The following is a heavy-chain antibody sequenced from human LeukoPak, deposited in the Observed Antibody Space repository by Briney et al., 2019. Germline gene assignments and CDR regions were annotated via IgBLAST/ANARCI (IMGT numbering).Heavy chain of an antibody. CDR1: GCSISSYY. J-gene: IGHJ4*02. CDR3: ARAAWYYDSSGYYFSGPVDY. Sequence: SETLSLTCTVSGCSISSYYWSWIRQPPGKGLEWIGHIFYSGSTNYNPSLKSRVTISVDTSKNQFSLKLSSVTAADTAVYYCARAAWYYDSSGYYFSGPVDYWGQGTLVTVSS. CDR2: IFYSGST. V-gene: IGHV4-59*01. D-gene: IGHD3-22*01.